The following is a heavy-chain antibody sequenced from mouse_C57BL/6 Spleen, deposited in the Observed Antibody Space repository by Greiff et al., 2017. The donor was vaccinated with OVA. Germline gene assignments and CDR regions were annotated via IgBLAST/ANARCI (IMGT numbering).Heavy chain of an antibody. CDR3: ARGVLYYGSSYGLFAY. CDR2: INPNNGGT. J-gene: IGHJ3*01. CDR1: GYTFTDYY. D-gene: IGHD1-1*01. Sequence: EVQLQQSGPELVKPGASVKISCKASGYTFTDYYMNWVKQSHGKSLEWIGDINPNNGGTSYNQKFKGKATLTVDKSSSTAYMELRSLTSEDSAVYYCARGVLYYGSSYGLFAYWGQGTLVTVSA. V-gene: IGHV1-26*01.